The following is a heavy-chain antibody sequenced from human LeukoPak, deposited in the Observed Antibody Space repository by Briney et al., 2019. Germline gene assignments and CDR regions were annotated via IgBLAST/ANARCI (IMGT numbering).Heavy chain of an antibody. V-gene: IGHV1-18*01. J-gene: IGHJ4*02. CDR1: GYTFTSYG. CDR3: ARAPRYIVVVVAATDFDY. CDR2: ISAYNGST. Sequence: GASVKVSCKASGYTFTSYGISWVRQAPGQGLEWMGWISAYNGSTNYAQKLQGRVTITTDTSTSTAYMELRSLRSDDTAVYYCARAPRYIVVVVAATDFDYWGQGTLVTVSS. D-gene: IGHD2-15*01.